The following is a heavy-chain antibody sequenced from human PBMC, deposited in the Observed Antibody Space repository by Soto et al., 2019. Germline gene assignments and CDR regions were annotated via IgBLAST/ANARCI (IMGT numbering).Heavy chain of an antibody. J-gene: IGHJ6*02. CDR2: ISGYNGKT. CDR1: GYTFTSYG. V-gene: IGHV1-18*01. CDR3: AREGDVAYYSSGIAV. D-gene: IGHD2-15*01. Sequence: ASVKGSRKASGYTFTSYGISWVRQAPGQGLEWMGWISGYNGKTNYAEKVQDRVTMTTDTSTSTVYLELRSVRFDDTAVYYCAREGDVAYYSSGIAVWGRWTPDTVS.